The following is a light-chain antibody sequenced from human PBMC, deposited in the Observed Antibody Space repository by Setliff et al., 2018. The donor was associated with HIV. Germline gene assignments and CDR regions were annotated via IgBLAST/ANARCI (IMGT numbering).Light chain of an antibody. Sequence: DIQMTQSPSSLSASVGDRVTITCRASQDINKKLNWYQQKPGKVPKLLIYAASSLQSGVPSRFSGSGFGTDFTLTISNLQLEDFATYYCHESYSFSWTFGQGTKVDIK. CDR3: HESYSFSWT. CDR2: AAS. V-gene: IGKV1-39*01. CDR1: QDINKK. J-gene: IGKJ1*01.